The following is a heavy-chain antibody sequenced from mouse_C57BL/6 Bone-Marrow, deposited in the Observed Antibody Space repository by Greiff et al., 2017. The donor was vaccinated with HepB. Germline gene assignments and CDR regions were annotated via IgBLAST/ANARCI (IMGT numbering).Heavy chain of an antibody. V-gene: IGHV6-3*01. CDR1: GFTFSNYW. J-gene: IGHJ3*01. CDR3: TEGVLTGTGFAY. CDR2: IRLKSDNYAT. Sequence: EVMLVESGGGLVQPGGSMKLSCVASGFTFSNYWMNWVRQSPEKGLEWVAQIRLKSDNYATHYAESVKGRFTISRDDSKSSVYLQMNNLRAEDTGIYYCTEGVLTGTGFAYWGQGTLVTVSA. D-gene: IGHD4-1*01.